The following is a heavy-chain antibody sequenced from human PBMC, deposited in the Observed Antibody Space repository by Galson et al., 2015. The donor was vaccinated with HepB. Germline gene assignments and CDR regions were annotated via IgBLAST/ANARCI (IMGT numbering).Heavy chain of an antibody. Sequence: SLRLSCAASGFTFSSYSMNWVRQAPGKGLEWVSSISSSSSYIYYADSVKGRFTISRDNAKNSLYLQMNSLRAEDTAVYYCARDRGVAGIIPYGMDVWGQGTTVTVSS. D-gene: IGHD6-19*01. CDR1: GFTFSSYS. CDR3: ARDRGVAGIIPYGMDV. J-gene: IGHJ6*02. V-gene: IGHV3-21*01. CDR2: ISSSSSYI.